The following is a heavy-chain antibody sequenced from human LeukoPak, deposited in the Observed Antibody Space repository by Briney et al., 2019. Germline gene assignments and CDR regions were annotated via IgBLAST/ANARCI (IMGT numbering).Heavy chain of an antibody. CDR3: ARQRGYGASTGSYYYMDV. CDR1: GYTFTSYY. Sequence: GASVKVSCNASGYTFTSYYMHWVRQAPGQGLEWMGGIIPIFGTANYAQKFQGRVTITADKSTSTAYMELSSLRSEDTAVYYCARQRGYGASTGSYYYMDVWGKGTTVTISS. CDR2: IIPIFGTA. V-gene: IGHV1-69*06. J-gene: IGHJ6*03. D-gene: IGHD4-17*01.